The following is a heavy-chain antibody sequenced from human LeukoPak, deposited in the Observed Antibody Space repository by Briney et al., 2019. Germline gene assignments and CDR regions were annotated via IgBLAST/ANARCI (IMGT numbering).Heavy chain of an antibody. CDR3: ARVLELVDY. J-gene: IGHJ4*02. D-gene: IGHD1-7*01. CDR2: INHSGST. CDR1: GGSFSGYY. V-gene: IGHV4-34*01. Sequence: PSETLSLTCAVYGGSFSGYYWSWIRQPPGKGLEWIGEINHSGSTNYNPSLKSRVTISVDTSNNQFSLKLSSVTAADTAVYYCARVLELVDYWGQGTLVTVSS.